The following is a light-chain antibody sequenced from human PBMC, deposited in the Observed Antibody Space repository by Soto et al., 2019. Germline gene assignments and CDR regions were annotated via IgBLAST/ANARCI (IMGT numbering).Light chain of an antibody. CDR3: QHYNNGPPGYT. Sequence: EIVMTQSPATLSVSPGERATLFCRASQSVSSNLAWYQQKPGQAPRLLIYGASTRAAAIPARFSGSGSGTEFTLTISSLQSEDFAIYYCQHYNNGPPGYTFGQGTKLEIK. CDR2: GAS. V-gene: IGKV3-15*01. J-gene: IGKJ2*01. CDR1: QSVSSN.